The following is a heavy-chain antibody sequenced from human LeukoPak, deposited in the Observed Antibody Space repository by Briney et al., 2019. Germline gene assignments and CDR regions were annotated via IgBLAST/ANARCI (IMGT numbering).Heavy chain of an antibody. V-gene: IGHV3-23*01. J-gene: IGHJ4*02. Sequence: GGSLRLSCAVSGFTFSDYYMSWIRQAPGKGLEWVSLISGSGGRTDYADSVKGRFTISRDNSKNTLYLQMNSLKAEDTAVYYCAKHVRTSVWFFDYWGQGTLVTVSS. CDR1: GFTFSDYY. CDR3: AKHVRTSVWFFDY. CDR2: ISGSGGRT. D-gene: IGHD6-19*01.